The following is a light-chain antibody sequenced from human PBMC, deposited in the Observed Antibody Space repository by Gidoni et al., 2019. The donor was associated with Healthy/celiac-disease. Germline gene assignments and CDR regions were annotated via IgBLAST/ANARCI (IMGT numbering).Light chain of an antibody. V-gene: IGKV3-15*01. CDR1: QSVSSN. CDR2: GAS. J-gene: IGKJ1*01. Sequence: DIVMTQSPATLSVSPGERATLACRASQSVSSNLAWYQQKPGQAPRLLIYGASTRVTGIPARFSGSGSGTEFTLTISSLQSEDFAVYYCQQYNNWPRTCGQGTKVEIK. CDR3: QQYNNWPRT.